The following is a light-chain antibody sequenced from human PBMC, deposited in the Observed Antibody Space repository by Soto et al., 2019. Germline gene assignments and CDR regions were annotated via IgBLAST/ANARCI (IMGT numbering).Light chain of an antibody. J-gene: IGLJ2*01. Sequence: QSVLTQSPSASGTPGQRVTVSCSGSSSNIGTNYVYWYQQLPGTAPKVLIYSTDKRPSGVPDRFSGSKSGTSASLAISGLRSEDEADYYCAAWDDSVSGPVFGGGPKLTVL. CDR3: AAWDDSVSGPV. CDR2: STD. V-gene: IGLV1-47*01. CDR1: SSNIGTNY.